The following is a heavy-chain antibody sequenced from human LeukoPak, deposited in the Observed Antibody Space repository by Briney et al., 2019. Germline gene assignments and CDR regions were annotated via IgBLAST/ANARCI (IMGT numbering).Heavy chain of an antibody. J-gene: IGHJ5*02. CDR3: AREPYDCSGGSCYTWFDP. Sequence: GASVKVSCKASGYTFTDYYVHWVRQAPGQGLEWMGRISPNSGGTNYAQKFRGRLTVTRDTSISTAYMELSSLRSDDTAVYYCAREPYDCSGGSCYTWFDPWGQGTLVTVSS. CDR1: GYTFTDYY. D-gene: IGHD2-15*01. CDR2: ISPNSGGT. V-gene: IGHV1-2*06.